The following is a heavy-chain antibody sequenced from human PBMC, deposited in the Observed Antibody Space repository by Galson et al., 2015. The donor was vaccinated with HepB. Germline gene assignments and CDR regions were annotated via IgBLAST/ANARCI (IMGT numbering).Heavy chain of an antibody. CDR3: ARWDSSGSDGGAFDI. Sequence: SVKVSCKASGYTFTSYGISWVRQAPGQGLEWMGWISAYNGNTNYAQKLQGRVTMTTDTSTSTAYMELRSLRSDDTAVYYCARWDSSGSDGGAFDIWGQGTMVTVSS. V-gene: IGHV1-18*04. CDR2: ISAYNGNT. D-gene: IGHD1-26*01. J-gene: IGHJ3*02. CDR1: GYTFTSYG.